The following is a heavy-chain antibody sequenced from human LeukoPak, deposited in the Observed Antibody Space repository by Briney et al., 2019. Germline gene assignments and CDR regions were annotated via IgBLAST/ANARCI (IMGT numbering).Heavy chain of an antibody. J-gene: IGHJ4*02. CDR2: IFHSGST. V-gene: IGHV4-59*08. CDR3: ARGDPSGRPGIGFDY. Sequence: SETLSLTCTVSGDSFTAYYWNWIRQPPGTGPEWLGHIFHSGSTSYNPTLKGRVTMSIDASKNQFSLSLRSVTAADTAVYYCARGDPSGRPGIGFDYWGQGTLVTVSS. CDR1: GDSFTAYY. D-gene: IGHD1-26*01.